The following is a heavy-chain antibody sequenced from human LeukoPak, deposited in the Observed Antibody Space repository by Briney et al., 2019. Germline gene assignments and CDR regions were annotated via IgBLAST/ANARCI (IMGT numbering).Heavy chain of an antibody. CDR1: GYTFTGYY. CDR3: ARDYYDSSGYYSAGY. CDR2: INPNSGGT. J-gene: IGHJ4*02. D-gene: IGHD3-22*01. Sequence: ASVKVSCKASGYTFTGYYVHWVRQAPGQGLEWMGWINPNSGGTNYAQKFQGRVTMTRDTSISTAYMELSRLRSDDTAVYYCARDYYDSSGYYSAGYWGQGTLVTASS. V-gene: IGHV1-2*02.